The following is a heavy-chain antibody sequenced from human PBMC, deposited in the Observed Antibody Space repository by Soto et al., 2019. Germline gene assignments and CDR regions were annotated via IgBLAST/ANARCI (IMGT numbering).Heavy chain of an antibody. Sequence: PGGSLRLSCAASGFTFNSYAMSWVRQAPGKGLEWVSAISGSGDSTYYADSVKGRFTISRDNSKKTLYLQMNSLRAEDTAVYYCAKDNYYDSSGYYHNTYFDYWGQGTLVTVSS. CDR1: GFTFNSYA. D-gene: IGHD3-22*01. CDR3: AKDNYYDSSGYYHNTYFDY. V-gene: IGHV3-23*01. J-gene: IGHJ4*02. CDR2: ISGSGDST.